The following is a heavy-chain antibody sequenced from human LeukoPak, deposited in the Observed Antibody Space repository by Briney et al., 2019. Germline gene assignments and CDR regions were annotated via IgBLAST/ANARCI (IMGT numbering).Heavy chain of an antibody. CDR2: ISGNGGST. CDR1: GFTSSSYA. D-gene: IGHD3-10*01. CDR3: AKDGVITMVRGANFDY. J-gene: IGHJ4*02. Sequence: GGSLRLSCAASGFTSSSYAMSWVRQAPGKGLEWVSAISGNGGSTYYADSVKGRFTISRDNSNNTLYLQMNSLRAEDTAVYYCAKDGVITMVRGANFDYWGQGTLVTVSS. V-gene: IGHV3-23*01.